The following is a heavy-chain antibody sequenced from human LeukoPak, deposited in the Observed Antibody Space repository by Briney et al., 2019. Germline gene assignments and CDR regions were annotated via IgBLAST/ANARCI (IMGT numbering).Heavy chain of an antibody. V-gene: IGHV3-30*02. J-gene: IGHJ4*02. CDR1: GFTFSSYG. D-gene: IGHD4-17*01. CDR2: MWYDGSNK. CDR3: GNDYGDY. Sequence: GSLRLSCAASGFTFSSYGMHWVRQAPGKGLEWVAFMWYDGSNKYYADSVKGRFTISRDNSKNTLYLQMNSLRAEDTAVYYCGNDYGDYWGQGTLVTVSS.